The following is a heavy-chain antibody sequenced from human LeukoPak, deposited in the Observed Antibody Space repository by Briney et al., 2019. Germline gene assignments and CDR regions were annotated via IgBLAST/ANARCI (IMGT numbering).Heavy chain of an antibody. CDR2: IIASFGTA. V-gene: IGHV1-69*13. D-gene: IGHD3-22*01. CDR3: ARVCYYDSSGYTGLDAFDI. J-gene: IGHJ3*02. CDR1: GGTLSRYA. Sequence: SVKVSCKASGGTLSRYAISWVRQAPGQGLEWMGGIIASFGTANYAQKFQGRVTISADESSGTAYMELSSLRSEDTAVYYCARVCYYDSSGYTGLDAFDIWGQGTMVTVSS.